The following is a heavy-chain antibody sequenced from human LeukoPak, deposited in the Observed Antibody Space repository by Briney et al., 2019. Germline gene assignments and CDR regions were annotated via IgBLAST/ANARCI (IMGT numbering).Heavy chain of an antibody. Sequence: GRSLRLSCAASGFTFSSYAMSWVRQAPGKGLEWVSAISGSGGSTYYADSVKGRFTVSRDNAKNSLYLQMNSLRAEDTAVYYCARDLDIVATYWGQGILVTVSS. J-gene: IGHJ4*02. V-gene: IGHV3-23*01. D-gene: IGHD5-12*01. CDR1: GFTFSSYA. CDR2: ISGSGGST. CDR3: ARDLDIVATY.